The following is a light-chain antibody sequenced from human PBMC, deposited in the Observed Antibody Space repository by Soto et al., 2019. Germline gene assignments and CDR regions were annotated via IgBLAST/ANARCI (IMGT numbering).Light chain of an antibody. J-gene: IGLJ1*01. Sequence: QSVLTKPASVSGFPGQSITISCTGTSSDVGGFKFVSWYQQHPGKAPKLMIYEVSYRPSGVSNRFSGSKSGNTASLTISGLXAEDEADYYCNSYTSRSTLDVFGTGTKVTVL. CDR2: EVS. CDR1: SSDVGGFKF. CDR3: NSYTSRSTLDV. V-gene: IGLV2-14*01.